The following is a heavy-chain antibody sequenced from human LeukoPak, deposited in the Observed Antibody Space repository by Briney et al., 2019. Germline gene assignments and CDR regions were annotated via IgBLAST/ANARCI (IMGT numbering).Heavy chain of an antibody. D-gene: IGHD1-26*01. CDR3: ARDRYKWELSD. CDR2: IYTSGST. Sequence: SQTLSLTCTVSGGSNSSGSYYWSWIRQPAGKGLEWIGRIYTSGSTNYNPSLKSRVTISVDTSKNQFSLKLSSVTAADTAVYYCARDRYKWELSDWGQGTLVTVSS. J-gene: IGHJ4*02. CDR1: GGSNSSGSYY. V-gene: IGHV4-61*02.